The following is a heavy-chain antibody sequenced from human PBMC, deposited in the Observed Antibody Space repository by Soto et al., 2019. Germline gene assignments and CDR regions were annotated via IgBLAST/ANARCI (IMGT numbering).Heavy chain of an antibody. CDR2: IFYSGST. V-gene: IGHV4-61*01. D-gene: IGHD5-12*01. CDR1: GGSVSSRSHF. J-gene: IGHJ5*02. Sequence: QVQLQESGPGLVKPSETLSVTCTVSGGSVSSRSHFWSWIRQPPGGGLQWIGYIFYSGSTNYNPSLTSRVTLSVDTSRNQFSLRLTSVTAADTAFYYCARYDAESGSNKIDPWGQGTLVTVSS. CDR3: ARYDAESGSNKIDP.